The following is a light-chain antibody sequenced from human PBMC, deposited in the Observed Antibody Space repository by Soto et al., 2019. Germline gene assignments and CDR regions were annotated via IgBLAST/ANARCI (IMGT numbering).Light chain of an antibody. Sequence: EIVLTQSPGTLSLSPGERATLSCRASQRVRSSFFAWYPQKPGQAPRLLIYDVSIRATGTPDRFSGSGAGTNFTLTIIRLETEDFAIYYCQQYDDSVLYTFDQGTKLQ. V-gene: IGKV3-20*01. CDR1: QRVRSSF. CDR2: DVS. CDR3: QQYDDSVLYT. J-gene: IGKJ2*01.